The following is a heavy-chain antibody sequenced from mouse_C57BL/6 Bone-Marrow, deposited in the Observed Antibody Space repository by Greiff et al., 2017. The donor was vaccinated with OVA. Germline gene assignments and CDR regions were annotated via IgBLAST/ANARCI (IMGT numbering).Heavy chain of an antibody. J-gene: IGHJ2*01. CDR1: GFNIKDYY. CDR2: IDPEDGET. Sequence: VHVKQSGAELVKPGASVKLSCTASGFNIKDYYMHWVKQRTEQGLEWIGRIDPEDGETKYAPKFQGKATITADTSSNTAYLQLSSLTSEDTAVYYGARDHYGSSYSSYFDYWGQGTTLTVSS. V-gene: IGHV14-2*01. D-gene: IGHD1-1*01. CDR3: ARDHYGSSYSSYFDY.